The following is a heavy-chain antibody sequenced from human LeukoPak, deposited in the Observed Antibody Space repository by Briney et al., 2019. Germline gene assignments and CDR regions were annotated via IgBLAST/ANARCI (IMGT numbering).Heavy chain of an antibody. J-gene: IGHJ4*02. Sequence: SETLSLTCTASGDSINSLDLWSWVRQPPGKGLEWIGEMYLSGTTHSNPSVKSRVTISIDKSKNQFFLNLSSVTAADTAVYYCAGLVGRYSSGLFYYYFDYWGQGTLVTVSS. CDR2: MYLSGTT. V-gene: IGHV4-4*02. CDR1: GDSINSLDL. CDR3: AGLVGRYSSGLFYYYFDY. D-gene: IGHD3-22*01.